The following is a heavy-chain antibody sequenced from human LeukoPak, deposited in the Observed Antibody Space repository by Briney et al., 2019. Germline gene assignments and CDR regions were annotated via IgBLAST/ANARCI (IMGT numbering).Heavy chain of an antibody. J-gene: IGHJ4*02. Sequence: SETLSLTCAVYGGSFSGYYWSWIRQPPGKGLEWIGEINHSGSTNYNPSLKSRVTISVDTSKNQFSLKLSSVTAADTAVYYCARDRYSSGWYNFLFDYWGQGTLVTVSS. CDR3: ARDRYSSGWYNFLFDY. CDR1: GGSFSGYY. CDR2: INHSGST. D-gene: IGHD6-13*01. V-gene: IGHV4-34*01.